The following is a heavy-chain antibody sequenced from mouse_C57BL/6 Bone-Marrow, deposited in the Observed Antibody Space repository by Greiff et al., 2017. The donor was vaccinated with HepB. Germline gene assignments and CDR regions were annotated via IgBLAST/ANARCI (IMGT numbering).Heavy chain of an antibody. CDR3: ARRCKAWFAY. CDR2: ISSGGSYT. CDR1: GFTFSSYG. J-gene: IGHJ3*01. V-gene: IGHV5-6*02. Sequence: EVMLVESGGDLVKPGGSLKLSCAASGFTFSSYGMSWVRQTADKRLEWVATISSGGSYTYYPDSVKGRFTISRDNAKNTLYLQMSSLKSEDTAMYYCARRCKAWFAYWGQGTLVTVSA.